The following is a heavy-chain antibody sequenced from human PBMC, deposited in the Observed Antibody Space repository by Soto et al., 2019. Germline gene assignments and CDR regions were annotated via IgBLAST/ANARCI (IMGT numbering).Heavy chain of an antibody. CDR3: ARSGEHPFDF. Sequence: QVQLVQSGAEVKKPGASVKVSCKASGYTFTNYVIHRVRQAPGQGREWMGWISPLKSDTKYAQEVQGRVSVTTDTSTNTVYMELSGLRYDDTALYYCARSGEHPFDFWGQGTLVTVSS. D-gene: IGHD6-25*01. V-gene: IGHV1-18*01. J-gene: IGHJ4*02. CDR1: GYTFTNYV. CDR2: ISPLKSDT.